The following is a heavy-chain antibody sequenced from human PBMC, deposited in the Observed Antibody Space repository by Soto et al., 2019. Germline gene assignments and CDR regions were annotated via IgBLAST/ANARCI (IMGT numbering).Heavy chain of an antibody. CDR2: ISGGGATT. V-gene: IGHV3-23*01. D-gene: IGHD3-22*01. CDR1: GFTFSDYA. J-gene: IGHJ4*02. Sequence: GGSLRLSCAASGFTFSDYAMAWVRQAPGKGLEWLSSISGGGATTYYADSVMGRFTISRDNSMNTLYLQMNSLRAEDTAVYFCVRDSYYSMNWYTGDCWGQGNMVTVSS. CDR3: VRDSYYSMNWYTGDC.